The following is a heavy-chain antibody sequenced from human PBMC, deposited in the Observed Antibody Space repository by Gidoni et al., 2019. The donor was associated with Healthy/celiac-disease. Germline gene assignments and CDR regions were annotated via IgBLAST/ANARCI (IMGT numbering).Heavy chain of an antibody. D-gene: IGHD2-8*01. CDR3: ARDPSPILYSENGWFDP. CDR2: IWYDGSNK. Sequence: QVQLVESGGGVVQPGRSLRLSCAASGFTFSSYGMHWVRQAPGKGLEWVAVIWYDGSNKYYADSVKGRFTISRDNFKNTLYLQMNSLRAEDTAVYYCARDPSPILYSENGWFDPWGQGTLVTVSS. J-gene: IGHJ5*02. CDR1: GFTFSSYG. V-gene: IGHV3-33*01.